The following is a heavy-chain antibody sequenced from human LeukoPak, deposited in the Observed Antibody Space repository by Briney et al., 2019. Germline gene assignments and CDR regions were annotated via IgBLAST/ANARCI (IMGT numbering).Heavy chain of an antibody. CDR3: AKDDSSGLISLGTFQH. CDR1: GFTFGDYG. J-gene: IGHJ1*01. CDR2: ISSSTFI. Sequence: GGSLRLSCTVSGFTFGDYGMSWVRQAPGKGLEWVSSISSSTFIYYADSVKGRFTISRDNAKNSLFLQMNSLRAEDTAVYYCAKDDSSGLISLGTFQHWGQGTLVTVSS. D-gene: IGHD3-22*01. V-gene: IGHV3-69-1*01.